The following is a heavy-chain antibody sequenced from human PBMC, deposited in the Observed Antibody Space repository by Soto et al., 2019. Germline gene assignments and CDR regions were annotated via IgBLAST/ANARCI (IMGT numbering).Heavy chain of an antibody. V-gene: IGHV4-59*01. Sequence: SETLSLTCTVSGGSISSYYWSWIRQPPGKGLEWIGYIYYSGSTNYNPSLKSRVTISVDTSKNQFSLKLSSVTAADTAVYYCARKDLGYFDWRHFDYWGQGTLVTVSS. CDR1: GGSISSYY. D-gene: IGHD3-9*01. CDR2: IYYSGST. CDR3: ARKDLGYFDWRHFDY. J-gene: IGHJ4*02.